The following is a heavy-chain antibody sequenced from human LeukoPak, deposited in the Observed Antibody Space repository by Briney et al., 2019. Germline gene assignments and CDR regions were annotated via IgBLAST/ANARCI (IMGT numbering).Heavy chain of an antibody. V-gene: IGHV1-8*01. J-gene: IGHJ6*02. Sequence: GASVRVSCKASGYTFTSYDINWVRQATGQGLEWMGWMNPNSGNTGYAQKFQGRVTMTRNTSTSTAYMELSSLRSEDTAVYYCARSDFWSGYYTGGMDVWGQGTTVTVSS. CDR3: ARSDFWSGYYTGGMDV. CDR2: MNPNSGNT. D-gene: IGHD3-3*01. CDR1: GYTFTSYD.